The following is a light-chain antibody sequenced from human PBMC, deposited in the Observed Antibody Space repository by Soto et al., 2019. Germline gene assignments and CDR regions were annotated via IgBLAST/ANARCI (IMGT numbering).Light chain of an antibody. CDR3: QKYGASPYT. Sequence: ELVLTQSPATLSLSPGERATLSCRASQSVSSYLAWYQQKPGQANRLLIYGASSRATGIPDRFSGSGSGTDCTLTIRRLEPEEFAVYYCQKYGASPYTFGQGTKVDIK. CDR1: QSVSSY. CDR2: GAS. J-gene: IGKJ2*01. V-gene: IGKV3-20*01.